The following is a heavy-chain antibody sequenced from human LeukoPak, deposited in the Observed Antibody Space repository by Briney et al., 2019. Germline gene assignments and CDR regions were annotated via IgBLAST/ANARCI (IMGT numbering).Heavy chain of an antibody. V-gene: IGHV4-4*07. J-gene: IGHJ4*02. CDR2: IYTSGST. D-gene: IGHD3-22*01. CDR3: ARETYYYDSSGYSVNDY. CDR1: GGSISSYY. Sequence: PSETLSLTCTVSGGSISSYYWSWIQQPAGKGLEWIGRIYTSGSTNYNPSLKSRVTISVDTSKNQFTLKLSSVTAADTAVYYCARETYYYDSSGYSVNDYWGQGTLVTVSS.